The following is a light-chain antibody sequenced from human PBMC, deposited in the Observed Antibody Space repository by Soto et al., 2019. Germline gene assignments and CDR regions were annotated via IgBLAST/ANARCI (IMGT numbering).Light chain of an antibody. V-gene: IGKV4-1*01. J-gene: IGKJ4*01. Sequence: DIVITQSPQSLAVSLGERATINCKSSQSVLYSSNNKNYLAWYQQKKGQPPKLXIYWASTRESGVPDRFSGSGYGTDFNLTISSLQAEDVAVYYCQQYYSTPLTFGGGTKVDIK. CDR1: QSVLYSSNNKNY. CDR3: QQYYSTPLT. CDR2: WAS.